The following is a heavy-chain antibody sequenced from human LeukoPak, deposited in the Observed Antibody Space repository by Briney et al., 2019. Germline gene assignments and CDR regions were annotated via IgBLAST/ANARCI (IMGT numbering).Heavy chain of an antibody. CDR3: ARDRGGGWLSHAFDI. Sequence: GGSLRLSCGASGFTFDDYAMHWVRRAPGKGLEWVSGISWNSVAIDYADSVKGRFTISRDNAKNSLYLQMNSLRAEDTAVYYCARDRGGGWLSHAFDIWGQGTMVTVSS. D-gene: IGHD3-22*01. J-gene: IGHJ3*02. CDR1: GFTFDDYA. V-gene: IGHV3-9*01. CDR2: ISWNSVAI.